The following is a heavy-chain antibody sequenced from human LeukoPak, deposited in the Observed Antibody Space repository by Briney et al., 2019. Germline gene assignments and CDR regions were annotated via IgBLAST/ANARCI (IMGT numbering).Heavy chain of an antibody. V-gene: IGHV1-69*13. CDR1: GYTFTSYY. CDR3: ARAVAGYSSGWYEGWFDP. J-gene: IGHJ5*02. D-gene: IGHD6-19*01. CDR2: IIPIFGTA. Sequence: SVKVSCKASGYTFTSYYMHWVRQAPGQGLEWMGGIIPIFGTANYAQKFQGRVTITADESTSTAYMELSSLRSEDTAVYYCARAVAGYSSGWYEGWFDPWGQGTLVTVSS.